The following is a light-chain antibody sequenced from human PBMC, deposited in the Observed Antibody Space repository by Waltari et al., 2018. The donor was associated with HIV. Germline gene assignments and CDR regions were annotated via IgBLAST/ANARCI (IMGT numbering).Light chain of an antibody. CDR3: SSFTTSSTLV. CDR2: DVN. CDR1: SSDVGAYNC. J-gene: IGLJ1*01. V-gene: IGLV2-14*03. Sequence: QSALTQPASVSGSPGQSITISCTGTSSDVGAYNCVSWYQQHPDNAPKLMIYDVNNRPSGISDRFSGSKSGNTASLTISGLQAEDEADYYCSSFTTSSTLVFGTGTKVTVL.